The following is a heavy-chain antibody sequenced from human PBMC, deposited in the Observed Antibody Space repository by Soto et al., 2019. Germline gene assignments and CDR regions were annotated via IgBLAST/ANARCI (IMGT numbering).Heavy chain of an antibody. V-gene: IGHV1-18*01. Sequence: QVHLVQSGAEVKKPGASVKVSCQGSGYAFTTYGITWVRQAPGQGLEWMGWISAHNGNTNYAQKLQGRVTVTRDTSTSTAYMELRSLRYDDTAVYYCARGRYGDYWGQRALVTVSS. D-gene: IGHD1-1*01. CDR1: GYAFTTYG. J-gene: IGHJ4*02. CDR2: ISAHNGNT. CDR3: ARGRYGDY.